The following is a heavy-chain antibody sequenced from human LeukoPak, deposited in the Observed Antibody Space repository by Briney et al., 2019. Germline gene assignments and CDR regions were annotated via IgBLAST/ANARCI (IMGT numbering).Heavy chain of an antibody. Sequence: SETLSLTCTVSGGSVSSGSYYWSWIRQPPGKGLEWIGYIYYSGSTNYNPSLKSRVTISVGTSKNQFSLKLSSVTAADTAVYYCARTSSVGATYYFDYWGQGTLVTVSS. CDR3: ARTSSVGATYYFDY. CDR1: GGSVSSGSYY. CDR2: IYYSGST. D-gene: IGHD1-26*01. J-gene: IGHJ4*02. V-gene: IGHV4-61*01.